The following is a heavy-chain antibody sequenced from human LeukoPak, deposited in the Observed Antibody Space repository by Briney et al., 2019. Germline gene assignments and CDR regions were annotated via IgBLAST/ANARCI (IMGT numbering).Heavy chain of an antibody. J-gene: IGHJ4*02. CDR2: IRYDGSNK. Sequence: GGSLRLSCSASGFIFSSYGMHWVRQAPGKGLEWVAFIRYDGSNKYYADSVKGRFTISRDNSKNTLYLQMNSLRAEDTAVYYCAKDPRYYYDSSGYYTPHYFDYWGQGTLVTVSS. CDR1: GFIFSSYG. CDR3: AKDPRYYYDSSGYYTPHYFDY. D-gene: IGHD3-22*01. V-gene: IGHV3-30*02.